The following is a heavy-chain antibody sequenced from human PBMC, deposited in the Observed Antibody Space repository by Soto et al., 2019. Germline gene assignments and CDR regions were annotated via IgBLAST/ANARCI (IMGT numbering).Heavy chain of an antibody. Sequence: GGSLRLSCAASGFTFSSYAMHWVRPAPGKGLEWVAVISYDGSNKYYADSVKGRFTISRDNSKNTLYLQMNSLRAEDTAVYYCARDDYGDYDFFPGDYWGQGTLVTVSS. D-gene: IGHD4-17*01. V-gene: IGHV3-30-3*01. CDR1: GFTFSSYA. J-gene: IGHJ4*02. CDR2: ISYDGSNK. CDR3: ARDDYGDYDFFPGDY.